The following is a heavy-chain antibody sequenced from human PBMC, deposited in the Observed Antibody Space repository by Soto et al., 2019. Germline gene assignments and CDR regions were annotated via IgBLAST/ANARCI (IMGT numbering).Heavy chain of an antibody. Sequence: GGSLRLSCAASGFTFSNAWMSWVRQAPGKGLEWVGRIKSKTDGGTTDYAAPVKGRFTISRDDSKNTLYLQMNSLKTEDTAVYYCTTDYWDIVVVPAASDYWGQGSLVTVSS. CDR3: TTDYWDIVVVPAASDY. J-gene: IGHJ4*02. D-gene: IGHD2-2*01. CDR2: IKSKTDGGTT. V-gene: IGHV3-15*01. CDR1: GFTFSNAW.